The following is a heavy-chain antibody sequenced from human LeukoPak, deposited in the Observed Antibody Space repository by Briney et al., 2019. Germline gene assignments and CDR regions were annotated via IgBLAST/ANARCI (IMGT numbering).Heavy chain of an antibody. CDR1: GYSTSSGYY. CDR3: ARDYGDYGGWYYYYGMDV. CDR2: IYHSGST. D-gene: IGHD4-17*01. V-gene: IGHV4-38-2*01. J-gene: IGHJ6*04. Sequence: SETLSLTCAVSGYSTSSGYYWGWIRQPPGKGLEWIGSIYHSGSTYYNPSLKSRVTISVDTSKNQFSLKLSSVTAADTAVYYCARDYGDYGGWYYYYGMDVWGKRTTVTVSS.